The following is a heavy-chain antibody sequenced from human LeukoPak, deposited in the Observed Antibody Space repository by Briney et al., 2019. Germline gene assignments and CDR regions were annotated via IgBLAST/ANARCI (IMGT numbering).Heavy chain of an antibody. D-gene: IGHD3-9*01. Sequence: PGGSLRLSCAAPGFTFSSYDMHWVRQATGKGLEWVSAIGTAGDTYYPGSVKGRFTISRENAKNSLYLQMNSLRAGDTAVYYCARGDILTGYVDYWGQGTLVTVSS. J-gene: IGHJ4*02. V-gene: IGHV3-13*01. CDR1: GFTFSSYD. CDR3: ARGDILTGYVDY. CDR2: IGTAGDT.